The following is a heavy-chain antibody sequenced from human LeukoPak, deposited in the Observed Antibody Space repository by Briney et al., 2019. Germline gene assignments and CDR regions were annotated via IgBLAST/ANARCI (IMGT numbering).Heavy chain of an antibody. J-gene: IGHJ4*02. D-gene: IGHD6-13*01. CDR1: RFTVSTSY. CDR2: IYDGGHT. V-gene: IGHV3-53*01. Sequence: GGSLRLSCAVSRFTVSTSYMNWVRQAPGKGLEWVSVIYDGGHTNYADSVRGRFTISRDNSKNTLYLQMNSLRAEDTAVYYCARAPRMVHFDYWGQGTLVTVSS. CDR3: ARAPRMVHFDY.